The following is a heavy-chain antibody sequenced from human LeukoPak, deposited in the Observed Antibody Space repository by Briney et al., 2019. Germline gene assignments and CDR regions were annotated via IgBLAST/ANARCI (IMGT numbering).Heavy chain of an antibody. Sequence: QPGGALRLSCTASGFTFGDYAMSWFRQAPGKGLEWVGFIRSKAYGGTAEYAASVKGRFTISRDDSKSIAYLQMNSLNTEDTAVYHCTRIAHRYFDYWGQGTLVTVSS. CDR1: GFTFGDYA. J-gene: IGHJ4*02. V-gene: IGHV3-49*03. CDR3: TRIAHRYFDY. CDR2: IRSKAYGGTA.